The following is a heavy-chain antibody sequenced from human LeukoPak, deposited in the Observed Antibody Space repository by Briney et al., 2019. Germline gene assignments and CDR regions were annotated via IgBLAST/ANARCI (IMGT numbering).Heavy chain of an antibody. V-gene: IGHV3-21*01. Sequence: TGGSLRLSCAASGFSFSSYTMNWVRQAPGKGLEWVSSIHSSSDYIYYSDSVKGRFTISRDNAKNSLYLQMNSLRAEDTAVYYCARDQDKICDPWGQGTLVTVSS. D-gene: IGHD2-15*01. CDR3: ARDQDKICDP. CDR1: GFSFSSYT. J-gene: IGHJ5*02. CDR2: IHSSSDYI.